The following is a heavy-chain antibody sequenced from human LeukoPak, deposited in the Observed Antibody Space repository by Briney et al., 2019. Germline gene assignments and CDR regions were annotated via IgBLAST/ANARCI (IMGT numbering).Heavy chain of an antibody. CDR1: GGSISSDY. J-gene: IGHJ5*02. CDR3: ARAIWFGEKRWFDP. D-gene: IGHD3-10*01. CDR2: IYYSGMT. Sequence: SETLSLTCTVSGGSISSDYWSWIRQPPGKGLEWIGHIYYSGMTIYNPSLKSRVTVSVDTSKTQFSLKLSSVTVADTAVYYCARAIWFGEKRWFDPWGQGTQVTVSP. V-gene: IGHV4-59*01.